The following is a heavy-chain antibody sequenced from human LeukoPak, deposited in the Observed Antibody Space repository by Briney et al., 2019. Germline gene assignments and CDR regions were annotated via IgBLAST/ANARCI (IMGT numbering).Heavy chain of an antibody. D-gene: IGHD1-26*01. V-gene: IGHV3-23*01. CDR3: AMSKSGSYSFDY. Sequence: GGSLRLSCAASGFSGFTFSSYAVSWVRQAPGKGLEWVSDISGSGGSTYYADSVKGRFTISRDNSKNTLYVQMSSLRAEDTAVYYCAMSKSGSYSFDYWGQGTLVTVSS. CDR1: GFSGFTFSSYA. CDR2: ISGSGGST. J-gene: IGHJ4*02.